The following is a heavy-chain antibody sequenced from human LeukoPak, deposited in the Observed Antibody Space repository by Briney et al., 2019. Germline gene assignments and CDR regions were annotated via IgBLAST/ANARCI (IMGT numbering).Heavy chain of an antibody. CDR1: GGSISYYY. CDR3: ARHSGSGSLSRPFDP. Sequence: PSETLSLTCTVSGGSISYYYWSWIRQPPGKGPEWIATVYYTGSTYYNPSLKSRVTISIDTSKNQFSLRLTSVTATDTAVYHCARHSGSGSLSRPFDPWGQGTLVTVSS. D-gene: IGHD3-10*01. V-gene: IGHV4-59*04. CDR2: VYYTGST. J-gene: IGHJ5*02.